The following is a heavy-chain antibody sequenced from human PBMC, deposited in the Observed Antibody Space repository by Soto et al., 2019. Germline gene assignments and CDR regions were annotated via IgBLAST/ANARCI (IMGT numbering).Heavy chain of an antibody. D-gene: IGHD2-8*02. CDR3: ATGFLGLCTGGNSALDS. CDR1: GFTFSRQA. Sequence: QVQLVESGGGVVQPARSLRLSCAASGFTFSRQAMHWVRQAPGRGLEWVAVIWYHGIDKYYADSVKGRFTISRDKSKNTVYLQMNSLRGEDTAVYYCATGFLGLCTGGNSALDSWGQGTLVTVAS. CDR2: IWYHGIDK. J-gene: IGHJ4*02. V-gene: IGHV3-33*01.